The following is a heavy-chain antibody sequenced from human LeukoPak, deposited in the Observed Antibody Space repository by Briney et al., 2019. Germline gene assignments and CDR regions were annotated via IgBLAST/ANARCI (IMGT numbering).Heavy chain of an antibody. CDR2: IYHRGTT. CDR1: GGSIGIDDYY. Sequence: KPSETLSLTCTVSGGSIGIDDYYWTWIRQPPGKGLEWIGYIYHRGTTYYNPSLESRVTISVDRSKNQFSLKLSSVTAADTAMFYCARVRDPYYYYMDVWGKGTTVTVSS. D-gene: IGHD5-24*01. J-gene: IGHJ6*03. V-gene: IGHV4-30-2*01. CDR3: ARVRDPYYYYMDV.